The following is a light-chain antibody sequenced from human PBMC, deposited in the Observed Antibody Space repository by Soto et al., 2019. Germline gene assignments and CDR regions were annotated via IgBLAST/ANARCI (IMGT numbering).Light chain of an antibody. V-gene: IGLV2-14*01. J-gene: IGLJ1*01. Sequence: QSALTQPASVSGSPGQSIAISCTGTSSDVGGYNYVSWYQQHPGKAPKLMLYEVSNRPSGVSSRFSGPKSGSTASLTISGLQAKDEGDYYCSSSTTTSTLVFGTGTKLTVL. CDR3: SSSTTTSTLV. CDR1: SSDVGGYNY. CDR2: EVS.